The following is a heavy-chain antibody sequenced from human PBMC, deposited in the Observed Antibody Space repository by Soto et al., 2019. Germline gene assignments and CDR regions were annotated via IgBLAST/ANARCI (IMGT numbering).Heavy chain of an antibody. CDR1: GYAFTTYG. J-gene: IGHJ4*02. V-gene: IGHV1-18*01. CDR3: ARGRYGDY. D-gene: IGHD1-1*01. CDR2: ISAHNGNT. Sequence: QVHLVQSGAEVKKPGASVKVSCKGSGYAFTTYGITWVRQAPGQGLEWMGWISAHNGNTNYAQKLQGRVTVAGDTSTSTAYMELRSLRSDDTAVYYCARGRYGDYWGQGALVTVSS.